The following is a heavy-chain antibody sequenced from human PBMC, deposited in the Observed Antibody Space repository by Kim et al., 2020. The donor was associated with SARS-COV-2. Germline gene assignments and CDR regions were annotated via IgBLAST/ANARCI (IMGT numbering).Heavy chain of an antibody. V-gene: IGHV1-46*01. Sequence: ASVKVSCKASGYTFTTSYIHWVRQAPGQGLEWMGIINPSGGSTNYAQTFQGRVTMTRDTSTSTVYMELSSLRYEDTAVYYCARDFSVHLWFEVDYWGQGTLVTVSS. J-gene: IGHJ4*02. D-gene: IGHD5-18*01. CDR1: GYTFTTSY. CDR2: INPSGGST. CDR3: ARDFSVHLWFEVDY.